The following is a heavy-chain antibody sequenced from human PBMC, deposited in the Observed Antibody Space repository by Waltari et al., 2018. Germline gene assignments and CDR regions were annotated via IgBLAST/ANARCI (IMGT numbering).Heavy chain of an antibody. CDR2: IIPSFGTA. J-gene: IGHJ4*02. V-gene: IGHV1-69*08. Sequence: QVQLVQSGAEVKKPGSSVKVSCKASGGTFSSYAISWVRQAPGQGLEWMGRIIPSFGTANDAQKCQGRVTITADKSTSTAYMELSSLRSEDTAVYYCASPTAPGAAGTFDYWGQGTLVTVSS. D-gene: IGHD6-13*01. CDR3: ASPTAPGAAGTFDY. CDR1: GGTFSSYA.